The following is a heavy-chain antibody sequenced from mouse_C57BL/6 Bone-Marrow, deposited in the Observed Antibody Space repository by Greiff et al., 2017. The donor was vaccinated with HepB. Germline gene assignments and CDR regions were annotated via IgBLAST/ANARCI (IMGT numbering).Heavy chain of an antibody. D-gene: IGHD3-2*02. CDR2: IYPGSGNT. J-gene: IGHJ4*01. V-gene: IGHV1-76*01. CDR3: ARSGLAQATPMDY. CDR1: GYTFTDYY. Sequence: QVQLKQSGAELVRPGASVKLSCKASGYTFTDYYINWVKQRPGQGLEWIARIYPGSGNTYYNEKFKGKATLTAEKSSSTAYMQLSSLTSEDSAVYFCARSGLAQATPMDYWGQGTSVTVSS.